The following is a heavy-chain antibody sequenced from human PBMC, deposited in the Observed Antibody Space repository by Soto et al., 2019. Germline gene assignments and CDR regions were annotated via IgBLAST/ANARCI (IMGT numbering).Heavy chain of an antibody. D-gene: IGHD5-18*01. CDR1: GFTFSSYW. CDR2: INSDGSAT. Sequence: GGSLRLSCAASGFTFSSYWMHWVRQTAGKGLVWVSQINSDGSATRYADSVKGRFTISRDNAKNTVYLQMNSLRAEDAAVYYCATLNSFGSDYWGQGTLVTVSS. V-gene: IGHV3-74*01. CDR3: ATLNSFGSDY. J-gene: IGHJ4*02.